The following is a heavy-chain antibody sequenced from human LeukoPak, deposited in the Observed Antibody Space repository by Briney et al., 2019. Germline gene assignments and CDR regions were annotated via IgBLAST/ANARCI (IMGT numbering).Heavy chain of an antibody. Sequence: ASVKVSCKASGGTFSSYAISWVRQAPGQGLEWMGRIIPILGIANYAQKFQGRVTITADKSTSIAYMELSSLRSEDTAVYYCARGDYYDSSGFTRYGMDVWGQGTTVTVSS. CDR3: ARGDYYDSSGFTRYGMDV. J-gene: IGHJ6*02. V-gene: IGHV1-69*04. CDR2: IIPILGIA. D-gene: IGHD3-22*01. CDR1: GGTFSSYA.